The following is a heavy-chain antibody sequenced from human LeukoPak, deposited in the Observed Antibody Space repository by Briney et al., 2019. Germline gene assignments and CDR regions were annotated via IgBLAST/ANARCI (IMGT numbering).Heavy chain of an antibody. D-gene: IGHD3-3*02. CDR2: ISWNSGSI. CDR3: AKGRDTWHLDGMDV. Sequence: PGRSLRLSCAASGFTFDDYAMHWVRQAPGKGLEWVSGISWNSGSIGYADSVKGRFTISRDNAKNSLYLQMNSLRAEDTALYYCAKGRDTWHLDGMDVWGQGTTVTVSS. CDR1: GFTFDDYA. V-gene: IGHV3-9*01. J-gene: IGHJ6*02.